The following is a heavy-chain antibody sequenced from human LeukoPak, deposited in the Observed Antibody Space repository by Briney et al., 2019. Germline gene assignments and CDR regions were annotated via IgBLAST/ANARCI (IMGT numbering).Heavy chain of an antibody. D-gene: IGHD6-19*01. CDR1: GFTFSSYW. CDR2: IKHDGSDK. CDR3: ARAGGSWWLVPWGYYMDV. V-gene: IGHV3-7*01. Sequence: PGGALRLSCSASGFTFSSYWMSWVRQAPGKGLGWVANIKHDGSDKYYVDSEKGRFTIPRDKANNSLYLQIDRLRAEDTAWYYCARAGGSWWLVPWGYYMDVWGKGTTVTVS. J-gene: IGHJ6*03.